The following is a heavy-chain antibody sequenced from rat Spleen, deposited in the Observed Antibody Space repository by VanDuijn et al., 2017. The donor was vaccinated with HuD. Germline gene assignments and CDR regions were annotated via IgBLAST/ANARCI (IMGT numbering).Heavy chain of an antibody. J-gene: IGHJ2*01. CDR3: TRDRILRSTGFDY. D-gene: IGHD1-6*01. CDR2: IDYDGSSI. Sequence: EVQLVESGGGLVQPGKSLKFSCAASGFVFSDFHLAWVRQAPTKGLEWVASIDYDGSSIYYRDSVKGRFTVSRDNAKSSLYLQMDSLRSEGSATYYCTRDRILRSTGFDYWGQGVMVTVSS. V-gene: IGHV5-20*01. CDR1: GFVFSDFH.